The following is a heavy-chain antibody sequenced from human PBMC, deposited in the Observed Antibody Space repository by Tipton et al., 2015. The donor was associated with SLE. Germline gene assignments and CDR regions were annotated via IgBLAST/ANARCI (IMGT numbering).Heavy chain of an antibody. J-gene: IGHJ4*02. CDR3: AKDSSPYDILTGRPFDY. CDR2: IYPAGTT. V-gene: IGHV3-53*05. CDR1: GFTVSNNY. Sequence: SLRLSCAASGFTVSNNYMSWVRQARGKGLEWVSVIYPAGTTHYADSVKGRFIISRDTSKSTLYLQMSSLRAEDTAVYYCAKDSSPYDILTGRPFDYWGQGTLVTVSS. D-gene: IGHD3-9*01.